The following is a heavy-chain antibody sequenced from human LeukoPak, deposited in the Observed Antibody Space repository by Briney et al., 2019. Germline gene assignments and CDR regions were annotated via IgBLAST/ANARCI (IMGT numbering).Heavy chain of an antibody. CDR1: GYSFSNYW. V-gene: IGHV5-51*01. Sequence: GESLKISCQGSGYSFSNYWIGWVRQMPGKGLEWMGIIYPGDSDTRYSPSFQGQVTISADKSTSTAYLQWSSLKASDTAMYYCARQACSNTWYWRYNWFDPWGQGTLVTVSS. CDR2: IYPGDSDT. J-gene: IGHJ5*02. CDR3: ARQACSNTWYWRYNWFDP. D-gene: IGHD6-13*01.